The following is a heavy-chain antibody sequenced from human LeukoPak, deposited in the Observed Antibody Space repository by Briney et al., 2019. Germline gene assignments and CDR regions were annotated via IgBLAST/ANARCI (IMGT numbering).Heavy chain of an antibody. J-gene: IGHJ4*02. V-gene: IGHV3-30*02. CDR1: GYTSSSYG. CDR2: IRSDGSDN. CDR3: AKDGILTALGAYYFDY. D-gene: IGHD3-16*01. Sequence: GGSLRLSCAATGYTSSSYGMHWVRQAPGKGLEWVAFIRSDGSDNYFADSLKGRFTLSRDNSKNMIYLQMTSLRLEDTAVYYCAKDGILTALGAYYFDYWAREPWSPSPQ.